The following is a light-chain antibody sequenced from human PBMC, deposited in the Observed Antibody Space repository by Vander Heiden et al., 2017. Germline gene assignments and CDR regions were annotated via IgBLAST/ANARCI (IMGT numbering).Light chain of an antibody. V-gene: IGLV2-14*03. CDR1: SSDVGGYNY. J-gene: IGLJ3*02. CDR3: SAYTSSHTLV. Sequence: QSALPQPASVSGSPGQSITISCTGTSSDVGGYNYVSWYQQRPGKGPELMIYDVSTRPSGVSNRFSGSKSGNTASLTISGLQAEDEADYYCSAYTSSHTLVFGGGTKLTVL. CDR2: DVS.